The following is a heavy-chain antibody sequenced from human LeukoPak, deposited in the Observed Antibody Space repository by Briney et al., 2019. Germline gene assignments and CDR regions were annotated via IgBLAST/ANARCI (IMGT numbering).Heavy chain of an antibody. CDR2: ISGYNGNT. CDR1: GYTFTSYG. CDR3: ARGLYGDYVLDY. Sequence: ASVKVSCKASGYTFTSYGISWVRQAPGQGLEWMGWISGYNGNTNYAQKLQGRVTMTSDTSTSTAYMELRSLRSEDTAVYYCARGLYGDYVLDYWGQGTLVTVSS. D-gene: IGHD4-17*01. J-gene: IGHJ4*02. V-gene: IGHV1-18*01.